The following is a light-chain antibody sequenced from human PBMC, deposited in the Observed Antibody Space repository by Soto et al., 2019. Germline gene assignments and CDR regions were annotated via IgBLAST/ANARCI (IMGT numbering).Light chain of an antibody. J-gene: IGLJ2*01. CDR3: SSYTSSSTVV. CDR1: SSDVGGYNY. V-gene: IGLV2-14*01. Sequence: QSALTQPASVSGSPGQSITISCTGTSSDVGGYNYVSWYQQRPGKAPKLMIFDVSNRPSGVSIRFSGSKSGNTASLTISGLQAGDEADYYCSSYTSSSTVVFGGGTKLTVL. CDR2: DVS.